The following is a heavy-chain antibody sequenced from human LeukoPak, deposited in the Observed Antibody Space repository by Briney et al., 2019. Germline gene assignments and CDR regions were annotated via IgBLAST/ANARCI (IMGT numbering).Heavy chain of an antibody. Sequence: PSETLSLTCTVSGDSISISNYYWGWIRQPPGEGLEWIGSIYCSGSAYYNPSLKSRVTISVDTSKNQFSLKLNSVTAADTAVYYCARLEYSGSYFDYWGQGTLVTVSA. D-gene: IGHD1-26*01. CDR3: ARLEYSGSYFDY. J-gene: IGHJ4*02. CDR1: GDSISISNYY. CDR2: IYCSGSA. V-gene: IGHV4-39*07.